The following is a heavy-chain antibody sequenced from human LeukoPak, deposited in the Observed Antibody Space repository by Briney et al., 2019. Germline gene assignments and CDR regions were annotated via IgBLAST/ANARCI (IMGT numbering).Heavy chain of an antibody. V-gene: IGHV3-23*01. J-gene: IGHJ4*02. D-gene: IGHD3-22*01. CDR1: GLTLSNYA. Sequence: GWSLRLSRAASGLTLSNYALSWVRQAPGKGLEWVSAISGRGGSIHYAASVRGRFTISRDNSKNTLYLQMNSLRTEDTAVYYCATYPPYYYDSSGYFGYWGQGTLVTVSS. CDR2: ISGRGGSI. CDR3: ATYPPYYYDSSGYFGY.